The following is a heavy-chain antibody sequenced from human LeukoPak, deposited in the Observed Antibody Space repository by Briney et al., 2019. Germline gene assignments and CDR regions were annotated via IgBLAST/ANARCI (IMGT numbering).Heavy chain of an antibody. V-gene: IGHV4-39*07. CDR2: IYYSGST. Sequence: SETLSLTCTVSGGSISSSSYYWGWIRQPPGKGLEWIGSIYYSGSTYYNPSLKSRVIISVDTSKNQFSLKLSSVTAADTAVYYCARDKWLDYYYYYMDVWGKGTTVTVSS. CDR3: ARDKWLDYYYYYMDV. CDR1: GGSISSSSYY. J-gene: IGHJ6*03. D-gene: IGHD6-19*01.